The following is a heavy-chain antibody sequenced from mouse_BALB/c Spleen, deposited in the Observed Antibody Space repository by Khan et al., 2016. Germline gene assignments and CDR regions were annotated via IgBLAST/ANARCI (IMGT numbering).Heavy chain of an antibody. V-gene: IGHV3-2*02. Sequence: EVQLQESGPGLVKPSQSLSLTCTVTGYSITSDYAWNWIRQFPGNKLEWMGYISDSGSTSYNPSLKSRISITRETSKNQFFLQLNSVTTEDTATYYCADNYAFDYWGQGTTLTVSS. CDR2: ISDSGST. J-gene: IGHJ2*01. CDR1: GYSITSDYA. D-gene: IGHD1-3*01. CDR3: ADNYAFDY.